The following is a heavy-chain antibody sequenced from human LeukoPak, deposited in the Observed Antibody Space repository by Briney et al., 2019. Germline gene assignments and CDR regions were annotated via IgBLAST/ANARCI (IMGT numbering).Heavy chain of an antibody. CDR2: INSDGRTI. Sequence: GGSLRLSCAASGFTFSNSWMYWVRQAPEKGLVWVSRINSDGRTIEYADSVKGRFTISRDNAKNTLFLQMYSLRVEDTALYYCARGPDHGGSYYPDWGQGTPVTVSS. D-gene: IGHD1-26*01. J-gene: IGHJ4*02. V-gene: IGHV3-74*01. CDR1: GFTFSNSW. CDR3: ARGPDHGGSYYPD.